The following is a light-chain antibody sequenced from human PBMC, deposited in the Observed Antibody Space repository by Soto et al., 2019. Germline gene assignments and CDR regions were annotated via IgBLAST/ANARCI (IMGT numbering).Light chain of an antibody. CDR3: SSYTSSSTYV. CDR2: GVS. V-gene: IGLV2-18*02. CDR1: SSDVGSYNR. J-gene: IGLJ1*01. Sequence: QSALTQPPSVSGSPGQSVTISCTGTSSDVGSYNRVSWYQQPPGTAPKLMIYGVSNRPSGVPDRFSGSKSGNTASLTISGLQAEDEAEYYCSSYTSSSTYVFGTGTKVTVL.